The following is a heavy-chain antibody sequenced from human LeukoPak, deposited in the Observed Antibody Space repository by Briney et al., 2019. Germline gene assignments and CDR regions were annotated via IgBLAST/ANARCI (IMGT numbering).Heavy chain of an antibody. CDR1: GFTFSSYS. CDR2: ISNVI. CDR3: ARDSSYAFDH. J-gene: IGHJ4*02. V-gene: IGHV3-48*01. D-gene: IGHD2-2*01. Sequence: TGGSLRLSRAASGFTFSSYSMNWVRQAPGKGLEWVSYISNVIWYADSVKGRLTISRDNAKNSLYLQMNSLRPEDTAVYYCARDSSYAFDHWGQGTLVTVSS.